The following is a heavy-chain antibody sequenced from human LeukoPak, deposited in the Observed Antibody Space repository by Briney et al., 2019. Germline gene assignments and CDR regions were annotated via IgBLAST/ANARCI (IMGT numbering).Heavy chain of an antibody. J-gene: IGHJ4*02. CDR1: GGSISSSSYY. D-gene: IGHD1-26*01. CDR2: IYYSGST. Sequence: SETLSLTCTVSGGSISSSSYYWGWIRQPPGKGLEWIGSIYYSGSTYYNPSLKGRVTISVDTSKNQFSLKLSSVTAADTAVYYCARAGRELLYYFDYWGQGTLVTVSS. CDR3: ARAGRELLYYFDY. V-gene: IGHV4-39*07.